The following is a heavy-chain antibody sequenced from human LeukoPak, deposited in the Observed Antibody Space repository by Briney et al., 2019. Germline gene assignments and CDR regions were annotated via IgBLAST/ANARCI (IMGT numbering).Heavy chain of an antibody. CDR2: IYYTGST. CDR3: ARGGYSSSWSGEQDFDY. V-gene: IGHV4-59*01. D-gene: IGHD6-13*01. CDR1: YGSISTYY. Sequence: SETLSLTCTVSYGSISTYYWSWIRQPPGKGLEWIGYIYYTGSTKYNPSLKSRVTISVDTSKNQFSLRLTSVTAADTAVYYCARGGYSSSWSGEQDFDYWGQGTLVTVSS. J-gene: IGHJ4*02.